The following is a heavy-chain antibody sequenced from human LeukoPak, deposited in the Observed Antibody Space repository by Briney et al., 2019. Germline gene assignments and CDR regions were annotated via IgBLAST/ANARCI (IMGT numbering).Heavy chain of an antibody. Sequence: GGSLRLSCAASGFTFSSYAMHWVRQAPGKGLEWVAVISYDGSNKYYADSVKGRFTISRDNSKNTLNLQMNSLRAEATAVYYCARIPTGLYSXGYYFDYWGQGTXVXVSS. CDR2: ISYDGSNK. CDR3: ARIPTGLYSXGYYFDY. J-gene: IGHJ4*02. V-gene: IGHV3-30-3*01. CDR1: GFTFSSYA. D-gene: IGHD5-18*01.